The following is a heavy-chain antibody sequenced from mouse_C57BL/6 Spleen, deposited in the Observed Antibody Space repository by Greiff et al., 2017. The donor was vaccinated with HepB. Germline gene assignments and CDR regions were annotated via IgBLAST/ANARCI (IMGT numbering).Heavy chain of an antibody. CDR2: IDPSDSYT. V-gene: IGHV1-50*01. CDR1: GYTFTSYW. J-gene: IGHJ3*01. D-gene: IGHD1-3*01. CDR3: ARVYTPRCCAY. Sequence: VKLQQPGAELVKPGASVKLSCKASGYTFTSYWMQWVKQRPGQGLEWIGEIDPSDSYTNYNQKFKGKATLTVDTSSSAAYMQRSSLTSEDSAVYYCARVYTPRCCAYWGQGTLVSVSA.